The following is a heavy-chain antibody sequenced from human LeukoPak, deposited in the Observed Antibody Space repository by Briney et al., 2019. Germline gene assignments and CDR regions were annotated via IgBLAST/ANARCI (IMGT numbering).Heavy chain of an antibody. J-gene: IGHJ4*02. D-gene: IGHD3-9*01. CDR3: ATFRYYDILTGYSRGYYFDY. CDR1: GYTLTELS. CDR2: FDPEDGET. Sequence: ASVKVSCKVSGYTLTELSMHWVRQAPGKGLEWMGGFDPEDGETIYAQKFQGRVTMTEDTSTGTAYMELSSLRSEDTAVYYCATFRYYDILTGYSRGYYFDYWGQGTLVTVSS. V-gene: IGHV1-24*01.